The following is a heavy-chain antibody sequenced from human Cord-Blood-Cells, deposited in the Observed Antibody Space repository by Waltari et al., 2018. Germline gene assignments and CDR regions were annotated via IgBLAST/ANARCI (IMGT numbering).Heavy chain of an antibody. J-gene: IGHJ4*02. CDR3: ARLGYCGGDCFDY. CDR1: GGSLSSSRYY. V-gene: IGHV4-39*01. CDR2: IYYSGSH. D-gene: IGHD2-21*01. Sequence: QLQLQESGPGLVKPSETLSLTCTVSGGSLSSSRYYWGWIRQPPGTGLEWIGKIYYSGSHYYNPSLKIRVTISVDTSKNQFSLKLSSVTAADTAVYYCARLGYCGGDCFDYWGQGTLVTVSS.